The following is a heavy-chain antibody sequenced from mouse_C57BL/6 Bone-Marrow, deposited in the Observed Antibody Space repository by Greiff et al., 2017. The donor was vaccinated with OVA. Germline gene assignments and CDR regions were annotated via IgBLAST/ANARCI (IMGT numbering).Heavy chain of an antibody. Sequence: QVQLKESGAELVRPGASVKLSCKASGYTFTDYYINWVKQRPGQGLEWIARIYPGSGNTYYNEKFKGKATLTAEKSSSTAYMQLSSLTSEDSAVYFCARSDGYYGYWGQGTTLTVSS. J-gene: IGHJ2*01. CDR1: GYTFTDYY. CDR3: ARSDGYYGY. D-gene: IGHD2-3*01. V-gene: IGHV1-76*01. CDR2: IYPGSGNT.